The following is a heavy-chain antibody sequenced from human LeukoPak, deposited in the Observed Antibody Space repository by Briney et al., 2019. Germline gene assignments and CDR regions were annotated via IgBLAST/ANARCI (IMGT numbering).Heavy chain of an antibody. D-gene: IGHD3-3*01. Sequence: PGGSLRLSCAASGFTFSSYWMHWVRQAPGKGLVWVSRINSDGSSTSYADSVKGRFTISRDNAKNTLYLQMNSLRAEDTAVYYCARCWCRRITIFAVVTDAFDIGSQWTMVNV. CDR1: GFTFSSYW. CDR2: INSDGSST. V-gene: IGHV3-74*01. J-gene: IGHJ3*02. CDR3: ARCWCRRITIFAVVTDAFDI.